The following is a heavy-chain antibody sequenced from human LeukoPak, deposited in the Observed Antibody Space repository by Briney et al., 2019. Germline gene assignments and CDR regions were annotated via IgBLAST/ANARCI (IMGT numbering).Heavy chain of an antibody. CDR3: ARASCGGDCYSPPYYFDY. J-gene: IGHJ4*02. CDR1: GGSFSGYY. CDR2: INHSGST. D-gene: IGHD2-21*02. V-gene: IGHV4-34*01. Sequence: SETLSLTCAVYGGSFSGYYWSWIRQPPGKGLEWIGEINHSGSTNYNPSLKSRVTISVDTSKNQFSLKLSSVTAADTAVYYCARASCGGDCYSPPYYFDYWGQGTLVTVSS.